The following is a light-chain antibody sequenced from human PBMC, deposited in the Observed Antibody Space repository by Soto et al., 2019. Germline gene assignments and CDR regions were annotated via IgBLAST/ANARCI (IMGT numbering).Light chain of an antibody. Sequence: EIVLTQSPGTLSLSPGEGATLSCRASQSVSSSYVAWYQQKPGQAPRLLIYGAYIRATGIPDRFSGSGSGTEFTLSISRLEPEDFALYYCQQYGSSLYTFGQGTKLEIK. CDR1: QSVSSSY. V-gene: IGKV3-20*01. CDR3: QQYGSSLYT. CDR2: GAY. J-gene: IGKJ2*01.